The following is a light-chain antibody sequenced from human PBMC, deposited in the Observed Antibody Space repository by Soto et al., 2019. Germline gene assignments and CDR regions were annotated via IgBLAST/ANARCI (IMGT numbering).Light chain of an antibody. V-gene: IGKV4-1*01. J-gene: IGKJ4*01. CDR3: QQYYSTPLT. Sequence: DIVMTQSPDSLAVSLGERATINCKSSQSVLYSSNNKNYLAWHQQKPGQPPKLLIYWASTQESGVPDRFSGSGSGTDFTLTISSLQAEDVAVYYCQQYYSTPLTFGGGTKVEIK. CDR1: QSVLYSSNNKNY. CDR2: WAS.